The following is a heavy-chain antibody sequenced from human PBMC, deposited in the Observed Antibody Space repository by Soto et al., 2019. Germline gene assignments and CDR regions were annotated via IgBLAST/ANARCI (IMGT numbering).Heavy chain of an antibody. CDR2: IYPSGST. J-gene: IGHJ4*02. Sequence: QVQLQESGPGLVKPSGTLSLTCAVSGGSISSSNWWSWVRQPPGKGLEWIGEIYPSGSTNYNPSLKSRVTASVDTSKNQFSLKLSSVTAADTAVYYCARVAAAGAVAYDFDYWGQGILVTVSS. CDR1: GGSISSSNW. CDR3: ARVAAAGAVAYDFDY. D-gene: IGHD6-13*01. V-gene: IGHV4-4*02.